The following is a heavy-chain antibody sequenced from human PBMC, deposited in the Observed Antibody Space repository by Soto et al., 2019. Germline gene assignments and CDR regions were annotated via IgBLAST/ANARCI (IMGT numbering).Heavy chain of an antibody. D-gene: IGHD3-3*01. CDR2: IYHSGST. Sequence: QMQLQESGPGLVKPSGTLSLTCAVSGDSISSSNWWSWVRQPPGKGLEWIGEIYHSGSTNYNPSLKNRVTISIDSKEQFSLRLGSVTAADTAVYYCVRGQIFGVERTHYYYAMDVWGHGATVTVSS. CDR1: GDSISSSNW. V-gene: IGHV4-4*02. CDR3: VRGQIFGVERTHYYYAMDV. J-gene: IGHJ6*02.